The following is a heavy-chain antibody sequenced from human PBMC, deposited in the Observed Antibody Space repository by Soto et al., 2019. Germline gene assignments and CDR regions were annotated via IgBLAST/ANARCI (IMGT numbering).Heavy chain of an antibody. J-gene: IGHJ3*02. CDR2: IYSGST. D-gene: IGHD3-9*01. V-gene: IGHV4-59*01. Sequence: SETLSLTCTVSGGSISSSSWNWIRQAPGKGLEWIGYIYSGSTNYNASLKSRVTISVDTSKNQFSLRLRSVTVADTAVYYCARALILTGYYIHDAFDIWGQGTMVTVSS. CDR3: ARALILTGYYIHDAFDI. CDR1: GGSISSSS.